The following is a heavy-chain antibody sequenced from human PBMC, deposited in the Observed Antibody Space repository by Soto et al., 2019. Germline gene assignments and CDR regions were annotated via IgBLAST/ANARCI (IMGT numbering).Heavy chain of an antibody. CDR3: AKFLKNVVVPAAMSLPFDY. Sequence: GGSLRLSCAASGFTFSSYAMSWVRQAPGKGLEWVSAISGSGGSTYYADSVKGRFTISRDNSKNTLYLQMNSLRAEDTAVYYCAKFLKNVVVPAAMSLPFDYWGQGTLVTVSS. V-gene: IGHV3-23*01. CDR2: ISGSGGST. CDR1: GFTFSSYA. J-gene: IGHJ4*02. D-gene: IGHD2-2*01.